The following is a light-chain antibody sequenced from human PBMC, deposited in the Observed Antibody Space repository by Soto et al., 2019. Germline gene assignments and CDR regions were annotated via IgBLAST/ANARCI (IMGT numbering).Light chain of an antibody. J-gene: IGLJ3*02. CDR3: AAWDDSPNGLGV. CDR2: TNN. CDR1: SSNIGSNT. V-gene: IGLV1-44*01. Sequence: QSVLTQPPSASGTPGQSVTISCSGSSSNIGSNTVNWYQQLPGTAPKLVIYTNNQRPSGVSDRFSGSKSGTSASLAISGLQYEDEADYYCAAWDDSPNGLGVFSGGTKLTVL.